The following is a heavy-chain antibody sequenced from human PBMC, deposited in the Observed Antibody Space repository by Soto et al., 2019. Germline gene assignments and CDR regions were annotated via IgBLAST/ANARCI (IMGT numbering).Heavy chain of an antibody. CDR3: ARVLHYYDSSGYPNWFDP. CDR2: IYHSGST. D-gene: IGHD3-22*01. Sequence: NPSETLSLTCAVSGGSISSGGYSWSWIRQPPGKGLEWSGYIYHSGSTSYNPSLKSRVTISVDRYKNQFSLKLSSVTAADTAVYYCARVLHYYDSSGYPNWFDPWGQGTLVTVSS. V-gene: IGHV4-30-2*01. J-gene: IGHJ5*02. CDR1: GGSISSGGYS.